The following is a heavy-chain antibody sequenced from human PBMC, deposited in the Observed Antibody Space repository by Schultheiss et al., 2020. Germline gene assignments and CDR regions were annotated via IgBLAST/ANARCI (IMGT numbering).Heavy chain of an antibody. V-gene: IGHV4-59*01. J-gene: IGHJ6*02. CDR1: GGSISSYY. CDR2: IYYSGST. CDR3: ARGGYYDSSGYYYHYGMDV. D-gene: IGHD3-22*01. Sequence: SETLSLTCTVSGGSISSYYWSWIRQPPGKGLEWIGYIYYSGSTNYNPSLKSRVTISVDTSKNQFSLKLSSVTAADTAVYYCARGGYYDSSGYYYHYGMDVWGQGTTVTVSS.